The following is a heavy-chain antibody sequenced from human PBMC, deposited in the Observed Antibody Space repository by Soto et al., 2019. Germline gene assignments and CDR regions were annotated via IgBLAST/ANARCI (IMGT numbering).Heavy chain of an antibody. J-gene: IGHJ2*01. CDR1: GFTFSSYW. V-gene: IGHV3-74*01. CDR2: INSDGSST. Sequence: EVQLVESGGGLVQPGGSLRLSCAASGFTFSSYWMHWVRQSPGKGLVWVSRINSDGSSTSYADSVKGQFTISRDNAKNTLNVQMIRLGAEDTAVYYCARCGSLNWYFELWCRGTLVTVSS. D-gene: IGHD1-26*01. CDR3: ARCGSLNWYFEL.